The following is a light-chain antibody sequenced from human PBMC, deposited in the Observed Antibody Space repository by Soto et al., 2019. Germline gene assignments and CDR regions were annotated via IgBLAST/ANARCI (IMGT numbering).Light chain of an antibody. J-gene: IGKJ1*01. CDR1: HSVNHN. Sequence: EIVMAQSPATLSVSPVGRATLSCIASHSVNHNVSWYQQKPGQAPRLLIYGASSRATGIPDRFSGSGSGTDFTLTISRLEPEDFAVYYCHQYGSSPATFGQGTKVDI. CDR3: HQYGSSPAT. V-gene: IGKV3-20*01. CDR2: GAS.